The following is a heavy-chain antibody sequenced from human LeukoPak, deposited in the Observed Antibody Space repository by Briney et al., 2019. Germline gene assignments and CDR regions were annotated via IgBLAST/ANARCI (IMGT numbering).Heavy chain of an antibody. CDR1: GGTFSSYA. V-gene: IGHV1-69*06. CDR2: IIPIFGTA. D-gene: IGHD6-19*01. CDR3: ARGGGGGAVAGFNFDY. J-gene: IGHJ4*02. Sequence: ASVKVSCKASGGTFSSYAISWVRQAPGQGLEWMGGIIPIFGTANYAQKFQGRVTITADKSTSTAYMELSSLRSEDTAVYCCARGGGGGAVAGFNFDYWGQGTLVTVSS.